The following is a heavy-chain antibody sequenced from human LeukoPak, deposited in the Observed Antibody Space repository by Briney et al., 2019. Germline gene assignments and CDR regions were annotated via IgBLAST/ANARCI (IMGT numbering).Heavy chain of an antibody. D-gene: IGHD2-15*01. V-gene: IGHV4-39*07. CDR3: ASDRGGHSRYYYYYYMDV. CDR1: GGSLSSSSHY. J-gene: IGHJ6*03. CDR2: IYSSGCT. Sequence: SETLSLTCTASGGSLSSSSHYWVWIRPPPGKGLVWIGSIYSSGCTYYNPSLKSRVTISVDTSKNQFSLKLSSVTAAETAVDYCASDRGGHSRYYYYYYMDVWGKGTTVTVS.